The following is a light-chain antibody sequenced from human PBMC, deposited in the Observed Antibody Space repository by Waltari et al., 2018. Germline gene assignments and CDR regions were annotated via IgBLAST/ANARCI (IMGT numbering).Light chain of an antibody. V-gene: IGKV3-11*01. CDR2: DPS. CDR1: QSVSHY. Sequence: EIVLTQSPVTLSLSPGERATLSCRASQSVSHYLAWYQHRPGQAHRLLIYDPSNRATGIPARFSGSGSGTDFTLTSCSLGPEDFAVYYCQQRSSFGGGTKVEI. J-gene: IGKJ4*01. CDR3: QQRSS.